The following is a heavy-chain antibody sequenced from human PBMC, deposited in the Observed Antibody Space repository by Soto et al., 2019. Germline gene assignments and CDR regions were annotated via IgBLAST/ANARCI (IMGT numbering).Heavy chain of an antibody. CDR3: AREVSDYGDYATYFDY. Sequence: SETLPLTCTVYGGSIISCDYYWSLIRLPPGKGLEWIGYIYYSGSTYYNPSLKSRVTISVDTSKNQLSLKLSSVTAADTAVYYCAREVSDYGDYATYFDYWGQGTLVTVS. J-gene: IGHJ4*02. V-gene: IGHV4-30-4*01. CDR1: GGSIISCDYY. D-gene: IGHD4-17*01. CDR2: IYYSGST.